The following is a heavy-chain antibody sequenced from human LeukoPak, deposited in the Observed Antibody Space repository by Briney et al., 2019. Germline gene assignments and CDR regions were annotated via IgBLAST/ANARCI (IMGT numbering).Heavy chain of an antibody. V-gene: IGHV3-23*01. CDR1: GFTFSSYA. J-gene: IGHJ4*02. Sequence: PGGSLRLSCAASGFTFSSYAMSWVRQAPGKGLEWVSTISGSDGSTYCADSVKGRFTISRDNSKNTLYLQINSLRAEDTAVYYCAKARMITFGGVITPLDYWGQGTLVTVSS. CDR3: AKARMITFGGVITPLDY. CDR2: ISGSDGST. D-gene: IGHD3-16*02.